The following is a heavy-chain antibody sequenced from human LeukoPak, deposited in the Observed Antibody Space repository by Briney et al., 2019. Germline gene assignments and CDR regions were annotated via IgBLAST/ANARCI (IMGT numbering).Heavy chain of an antibody. J-gene: IGHJ4*02. D-gene: IGHD2-15*01. CDR3: RSGIAY. V-gene: IGHV3-7*01. CDR2: IKQDGTER. Sequence: PGGSLRLSCATSGFNFSNYWMSWVRQAPGKGLEWVANIKQDGTERYYVDSVKGRFTISRDNAKNSLSLQMNSLRAEDTAVYYCRSGIAYWGQGTLVTVSS. CDR1: GFNFSNYW.